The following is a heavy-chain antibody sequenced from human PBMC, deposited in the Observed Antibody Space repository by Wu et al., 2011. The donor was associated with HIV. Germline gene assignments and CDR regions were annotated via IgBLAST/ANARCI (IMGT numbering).Heavy chain of an antibody. CDR1: GNTFSGYA. J-gene: IGHJ6*03. D-gene: IGHD2-2*01. V-gene: IGHV1-69*14. Sequence: QVQLVQSGAEVKKAGSSVKVSCKASGNTFSGYAVSWVQQAPGQGLEWMGGILPMFGSTNYARKFQGRVTITADKSATTVYMELRSLRSEDTAMYYCARSGVSAEYYFYYMNVWGKGTTVTVSS. CDR3: ARSGVSAEYYFYYMNV. CDR2: ILPMFGST.